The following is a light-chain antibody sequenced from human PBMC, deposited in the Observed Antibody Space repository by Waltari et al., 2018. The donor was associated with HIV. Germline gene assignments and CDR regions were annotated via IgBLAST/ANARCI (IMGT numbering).Light chain of an antibody. CDR1: RSLFHPPNNTTS. CDR2: WAS. V-gene: IGKV4-1*01. CDR3: HQYVSVFPVT. Sequence: DIVMTQSPDSLTLSLGEPATINCQSNRSLFHPPNNTTSLACYQQKQGQAPNLLVYWASTRERGVPERFIGTGSVADFNLTITNVQADDVASYFCHQYVSVFPVTFGGGTKVEIE. J-gene: IGKJ4*01.